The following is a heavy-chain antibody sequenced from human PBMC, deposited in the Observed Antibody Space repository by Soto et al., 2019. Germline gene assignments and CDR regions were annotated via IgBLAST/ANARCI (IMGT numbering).Heavy chain of an antibody. CDR2: VYPGDSQT. Sequence: GESLKISCKASGYTFTDAWIGWVRQMPGKGLEWMGIVYPGDSQTRYDPSFQGQITISADKSITTAYLQWTSLKASDSAMYYCARQKGYWGQGTLVTVSS. V-gene: IGHV5-51*01. CDR3: ARQKGY. CDR1: GYTFTDAW. J-gene: IGHJ4*02.